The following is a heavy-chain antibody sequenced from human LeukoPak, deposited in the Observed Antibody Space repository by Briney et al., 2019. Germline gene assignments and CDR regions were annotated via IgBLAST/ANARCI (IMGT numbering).Heavy chain of an antibody. D-gene: IGHD4-23*01. J-gene: IGHJ4*02. V-gene: IGHV3-7*01. CDR2: IKQDGNEK. Sequence: GGSLRLSCAASGFTFSSHWMSWARQAPGKGLEWVAHIKQDGNEKQYMDSVRGRFTISRDNTKNSMYLQMDSLRDEDTAVYYCARAGRSFYGGSSDYWGQGTLVTVSS. CDR3: ARAGRSFYGGSSDY. CDR1: GFTFSSHW.